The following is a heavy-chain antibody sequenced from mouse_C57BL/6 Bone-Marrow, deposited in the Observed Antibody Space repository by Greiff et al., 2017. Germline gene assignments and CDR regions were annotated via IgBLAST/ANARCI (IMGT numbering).Heavy chain of an antibody. D-gene: IGHD1-1*01. J-gene: IGHJ2*01. V-gene: IGHV1-52*01. CDR2: IHPSDSET. CDR3: ASYDGSSYMDY. CDR1: GYTFTSYW. Sequence: VQLQQPGAELVRPGSSVKLSCKASGYTFTSYWMHWVKQRPIQGLEWIGNIHPSDSETHYNQKFKDKATLTVDKSSSTAYMQLSSLTSEDSAVYCGASYDGSSYMDYWGQGTTLTVSS.